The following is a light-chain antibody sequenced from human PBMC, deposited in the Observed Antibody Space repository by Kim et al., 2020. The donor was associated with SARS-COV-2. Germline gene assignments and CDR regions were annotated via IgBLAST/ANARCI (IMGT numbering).Light chain of an antibody. V-gene: IGLV1-44*01. CDR3: AAWDGSLNGVV. CDR1: TTNIGSAP. J-gene: IGLJ3*02. Sequence: GHTHTISCSGSTTNIGSAPVNWYRPRPGTAPNLLIYNNAQRPSRVPDRFSGSKSGTSASLAISGLQSEDEADYYCAAWDGSLNGVVFGGGTQLTVL. CDR2: NNA.